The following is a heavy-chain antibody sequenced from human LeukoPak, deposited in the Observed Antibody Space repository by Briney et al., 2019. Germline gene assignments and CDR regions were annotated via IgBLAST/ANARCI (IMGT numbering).Heavy chain of an antibody. CDR1: GGSISSGGYY. CDR3: ARDRGSSN. D-gene: IGHD6-6*01. CDR2: IYHSGST. Sequence: SETLSLTCTVSGGSISSGGYYWSWIRQPPGKGPEWIGYIYHSGSTYYNPSLKSRVTISVDRSKNQFSLKLSSVTVADTAVYYCARDRGSSNWGQGTLVTVSS. V-gene: IGHV4-30-2*01. J-gene: IGHJ4*02.